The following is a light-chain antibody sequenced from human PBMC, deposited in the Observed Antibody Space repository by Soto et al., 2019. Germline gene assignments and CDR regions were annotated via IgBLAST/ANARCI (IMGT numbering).Light chain of an antibody. J-gene: IGLJ2*01. CDR2: DNN. CDR1: SSNIGRNY. V-gene: IGLV1-51*01. CDR3: DTWDSSLSAVV. Sequence: QSVLTQPPSVSAAPGQKVTISCSGSSSNIGRNYVSWYQQVPGTAPKLLIYDNNKRPSGIPDRFSGSKSGTSATLGITGLQTGDEADYYCDTWDSSLSAVVLGGGTKVTVL.